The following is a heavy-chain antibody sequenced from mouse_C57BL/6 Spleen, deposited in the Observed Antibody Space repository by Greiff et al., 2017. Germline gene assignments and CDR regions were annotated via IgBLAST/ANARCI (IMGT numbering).Heavy chain of an antibody. Sequence: VQLQQSDAELVKPGASVKISCKVSGYTFTDHTIHWMKQRPEQGLEWIGYIYPRDGSTKYNEKFKGKATLTADKSSSTAYMQHNSLTSEDSAVYFCARRPDDGYYPMDYWGQGTSVTVSS. J-gene: IGHJ4*01. V-gene: IGHV1-78*01. CDR2: IYPRDGST. CDR3: ARRPDDGYYPMDY. D-gene: IGHD2-3*01. CDR1: GYTFTDHT.